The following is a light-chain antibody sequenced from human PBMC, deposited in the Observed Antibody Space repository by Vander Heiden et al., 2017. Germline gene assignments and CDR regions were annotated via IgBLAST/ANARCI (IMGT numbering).Light chain of an antibody. J-gene: IGKJ2*01. CDR1: QGISSY. Sequence: AIRIPQSPSSLSASTGDRVTITCRASQGISSYLAWYQQKPGKAPKLLIYAASTLQSGVPSRFSGSGSGTDFTLTISCLQSEDFATYYCQQYDSYPDTFGQGTKLEIK. V-gene: IGKV1-8*01. CDR2: AAS. CDR3: QQYDSYPDT.